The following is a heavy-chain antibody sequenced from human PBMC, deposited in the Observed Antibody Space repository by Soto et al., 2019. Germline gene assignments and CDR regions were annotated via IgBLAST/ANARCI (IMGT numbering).Heavy chain of an antibody. CDR2: ISYDGSNK. Sequence: QVQLVESGGGVVQPGRSLRLSCAASGFTFSSYGMHWVRQAPGKGLEWVAVISYDGSNKYYADSVKGRFTISRDNSKNPLYLQMNSRRAEDTAVYYCATDRLRSCSSERSGGMDVWGQGTTVTVSS. CDR1: GFTFSSYG. CDR3: ATDRLRSCSSERSGGMDV. D-gene: IGHD6-6*01. J-gene: IGHJ6*02. V-gene: IGHV3-30*03.